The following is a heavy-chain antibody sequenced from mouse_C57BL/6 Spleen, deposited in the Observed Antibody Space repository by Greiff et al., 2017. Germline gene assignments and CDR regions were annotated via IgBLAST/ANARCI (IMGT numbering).Heavy chain of an antibody. J-gene: IGHJ4*01. CDR2: IDPSDSYT. Sequence: QVQLQQPGAELVKPGASVKLSCKASGYTFTSYWMQWVKQRPGQGLEWIGEIDPSDSYTNYNQKVKGKATLTVDTSSSTAYMQLSSLTSEDSAVYYCARGLRPDYAMDYWGQGTSVTVAS. CDR1: GYTFTSYW. CDR3: ARGLRPDYAMDY. D-gene: IGHD1-2*01. V-gene: IGHV1-50*01.